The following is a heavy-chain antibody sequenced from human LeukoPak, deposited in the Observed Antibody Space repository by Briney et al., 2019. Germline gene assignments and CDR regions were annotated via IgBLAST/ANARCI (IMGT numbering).Heavy chain of an antibody. Sequence: SQTLSLTCAFSGDSVTSNSAAWNWIRQSPSRGLEWLGRTYCRSKWNNDYAVSVKSRLTINPDPSKNQFSLHLNSVTPEDTAVYYCARGTGYSSGWPKGYYFDYWGQGTLVTVSS. V-gene: IGHV6-1*01. D-gene: IGHD6-19*01. CDR3: ARGTGYSSGWPKGYYFDY. CDR1: GDSVTSNSAA. CDR2: TYCRSKWNN. J-gene: IGHJ4*02.